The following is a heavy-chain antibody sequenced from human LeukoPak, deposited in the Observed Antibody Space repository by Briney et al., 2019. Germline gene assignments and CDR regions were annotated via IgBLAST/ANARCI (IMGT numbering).Heavy chain of an antibody. CDR3: ARDLSSTANWEFDY. Sequence: ASVKVSCKTSGYTFIGYFIHWVRQAPGQGLEWMGRLNPNNGYTFYTEEFQGRVTMTSDTSISTAYMELTSLTSDDTALYYCARDLSSTANWEFDYWGQGTLVTVSS. J-gene: IGHJ4*02. V-gene: IGHV1-2*06. CDR1: GYTFIGYF. D-gene: IGHD7-27*01. CDR2: LNPNNGYT.